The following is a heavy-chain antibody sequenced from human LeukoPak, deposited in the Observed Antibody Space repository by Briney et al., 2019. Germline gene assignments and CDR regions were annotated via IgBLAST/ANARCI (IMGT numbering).Heavy chain of an antibody. CDR3: ARDKIFSGYYGSGSYTAFDM. J-gene: IGHJ3*02. D-gene: IGHD3-10*01. CDR1: GFTFSSNS. V-gene: IGHV3-53*01. Sequence: GGSLRLSCAVSGFTFSSNSMNWVRQAPGKGLEWVSIIDSGGTTYHADSVKGRFTISRDNPENTLYLQMNYLRAEDTAVYYCARDKIFSGYYGSGSYTAFDMWGQGTMVTVSS. CDR2: IDSGGTT.